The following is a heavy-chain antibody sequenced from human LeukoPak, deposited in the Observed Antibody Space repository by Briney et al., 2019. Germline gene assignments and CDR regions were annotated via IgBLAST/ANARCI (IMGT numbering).Heavy chain of an antibody. Sequence: PGRSLRLSCAASGFTFSSHSMHWVRQAPGKGLEWVSYISSSSPIIYYADSVKGRLTISRDNAKNSLYLQMNSLRAEDTAVYYCARVPSGSYPIDYWGQGTLVTVSS. CDR2: ISSSSPII. CDR3: ARVPSGSYPIDY. J-gene: IGHJ4*02. V-gene: IGHV3-48*01. CDR1: GFTFSSHS. D-gene: IGHD1-26*01.